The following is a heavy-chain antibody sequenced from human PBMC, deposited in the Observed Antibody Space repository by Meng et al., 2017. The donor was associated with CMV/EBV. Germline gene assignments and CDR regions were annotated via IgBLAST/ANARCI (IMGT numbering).Heavy chain of an antibody. Sequence: SCAAYGGSFSGYYWSWIRQPPGKGLEWVWEINYSGSTNYNPSLKSRVTISADTSKNQSSLKLSSVTAADTAVYYCASRRSPHAFDIWGQGTMVTVSS. CDR2: INYSGST. V-gene: IGHV4-34*01. CDR1: GGSFSGYY. CDR3: ASRRSPHAFDI. J-gene: IGHJ3*02.